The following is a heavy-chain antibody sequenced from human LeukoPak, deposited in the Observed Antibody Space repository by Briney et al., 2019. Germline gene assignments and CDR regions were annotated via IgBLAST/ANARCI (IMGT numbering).Heavy chain of an antibody. CDR1: GFTVSSNY. V-gene: IGHV3-66*01. CDR2: IYSGGST. Sequence: PGGSLRLSCAASGFTVSSNYMSWVRQAPGKGLEWVSVIYSGGSTYYADSVKGRFTISRDNSKNTLYLQMNSLRAEDTAVYYCAREGGDYPDAFDIWGQGTMVTVSS. D-gene: IGHD4-17*01. J-gene: IGHJ3*02. CDR3: AREGGDYPDAFDI.